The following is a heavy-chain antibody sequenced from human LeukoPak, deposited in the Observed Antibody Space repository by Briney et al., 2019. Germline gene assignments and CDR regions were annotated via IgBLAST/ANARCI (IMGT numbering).Heavy chain of an antibody. CDR1: GDSFSYFY. CDR2: IYNSGST. D-gene: IGHD3-10*01. CDR3: ARAGFGLAPLRGTPFDY. Sequence: SETLSLTCTVSGDSFSYFYWSWIRQPPGKGLEWIGYIYNSGSTSYNPSLKSRVTISLDTSQNQFSLKLSSVTAADTAVYYCARAGFGLAPLRGTPFDYWGQGTLVTVSS. J-gene: IGHJ4*02. V-gene: IGHV4-59*12.